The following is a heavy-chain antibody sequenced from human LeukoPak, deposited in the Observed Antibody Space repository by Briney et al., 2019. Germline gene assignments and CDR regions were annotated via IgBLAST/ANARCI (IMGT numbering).Heavy chain of an antibody. CDR1: GFTFSDYY. Sequence: GGSLRLSCAASGFTFSDYYMSWIRQAPGKGLEWVSYISSSGSTIYYADSVKGRFTISRDNAKNSLYLQMNSPRAEDTAVYYCARGSRWLQIHDDYWGQGTLVTVSS. J-gene: IGHJ4*02. D-gene: IGHD5-24*01. V-gene: IGHV3-11*01. CDR2: ISSSGSTI. CDR3: ARGSRWLQIHDDY.